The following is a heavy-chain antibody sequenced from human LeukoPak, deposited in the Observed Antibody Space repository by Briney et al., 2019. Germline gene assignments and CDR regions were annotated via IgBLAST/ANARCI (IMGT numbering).Heavy chain of an antibody. CDR2: INPNSGDA. CDR1: GDTFTGYY. J-gene: IGHJ5*02. D-gene: IGHD3-10*01. V-gene: IGHV1-2*02. Sequence: ASVKVSCKASGDTFTGYYIRWVRQAPGQGLEWMGWINPNSGDARYAQEFQGRITMTRDTSISTAYMELSRLRSNDTAVYYCARDSGTTGEVKFDPWGQGTLVTVSS. CDR3: ARDSGTTGEVKFDP.